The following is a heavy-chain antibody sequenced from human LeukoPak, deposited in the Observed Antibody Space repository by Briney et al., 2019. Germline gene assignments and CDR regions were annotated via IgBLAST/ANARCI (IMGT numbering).Heavy chain of an antibody. CDR3: AREGGYSYGPEFDY. CDR1: GGSISSYY. V-gene: IGHV4-59*01. D-gene: IGHD5-18*01. J-gene: IGHJ4*02. Sequence: PSKTLSLTCTVSGGSISSYYWSWIRQPPEKGLEWIGYIYYSGSTNYNPSLKSRVTISVDTSKNQFSLKLSSVTAADTAVYYCAREGGYSYGPEFDYWGQGTLVTVSS. CDR2: IYYSGST.